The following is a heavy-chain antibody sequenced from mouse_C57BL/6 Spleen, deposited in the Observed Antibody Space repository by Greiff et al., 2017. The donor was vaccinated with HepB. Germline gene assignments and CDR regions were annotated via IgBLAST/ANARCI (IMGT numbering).Heavy chain of an antibody. CDR1: GYSITSGYY. CDR2: ISYDGSN. V-gene: IGHV3-6*01. J-gene: IGHJ2*01. CDR3: AREDGSSYLDY. D-gene: IGHD1-1*01. Sequence: ESGPGLVKPSQSLSLTCSVTGYSITSGYYWNWIRQFPGNKLEWMGYISYDGSNNYNPSLKNRISITRDTSKNQFFLKLNSVTTEDTATYYCAREDGSSYLDYWGQGTTLTVSS.